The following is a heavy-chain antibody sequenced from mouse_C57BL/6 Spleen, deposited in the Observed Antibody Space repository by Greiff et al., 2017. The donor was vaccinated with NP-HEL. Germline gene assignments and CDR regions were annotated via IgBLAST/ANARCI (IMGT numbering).Heavy chain of an antibody. Sequence: EVKLVESGGGLVKPGGSLKLSCAASGFTFSSYAMSWVRQTPEKRLEWVATISDGGSYTYYPDNVKGRFTISRDNDKNNLYLQMSHLKSEDTARYYGARDTLYCSSHFDYWGQGTTLTVSS. CDR3: ARDTLYCSSHFDY. CDR2: ISDGGSYT. V-gene: IGHV5-4*01. J-gene: IGHJ2*01. CDR1: GFTFSSYA. D-gene: IGHD1-1*01.